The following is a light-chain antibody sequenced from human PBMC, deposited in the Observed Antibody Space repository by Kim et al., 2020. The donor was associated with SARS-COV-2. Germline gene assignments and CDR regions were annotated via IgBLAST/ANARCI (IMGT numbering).Light chain of an antibody. CDR3: MQATHWPYT. J-gene: IGKJ2*01. V-gene: IGKV2-30*02. Sequence: QPASISCRSSQSLVHSDGSILLSWLQQRPGQSPRRLIYKVSNRDSGVPDRFSGRGSGTDFTLKISRVEAEDVGIYYCMQATHWPYTFGQGTKLEI. CDR2: KVS. CDR1: QSLVHSDGSIL.